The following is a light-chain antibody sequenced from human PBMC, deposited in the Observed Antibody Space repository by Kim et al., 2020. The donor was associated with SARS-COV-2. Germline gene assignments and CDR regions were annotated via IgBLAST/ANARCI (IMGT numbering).Light chain of an antibody. CDR1: NIGSKS. J-gene: IGLJ2*01. CDR2: YVS. Sequence: SYELTQPPSVSVAPGKTARLTCGGNNIGSKSVHWYHQKPGQAPVLVIYYVSDRPSGIPERFSGSYSGYTATLTISRVEAGDAADYYFQAWDSGVVFGGGT. CDR3: QAWDSGVV. V-gene: IGLV3-21*04.